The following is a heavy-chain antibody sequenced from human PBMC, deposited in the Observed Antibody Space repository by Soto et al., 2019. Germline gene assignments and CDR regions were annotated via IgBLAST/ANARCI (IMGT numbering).Heavy chain of an antibody. D-gene: IGHD1-7*01. J-gene: IGHJ5*02. CDR3: ARVQSWHELGWWLDP. CDR1: GYSFTSHY. CDR2: IYPGGVNI. V-gene: IGHV1-46*01. Sequence: ASVKVSCKAIGYSFTSHYMHWVRQAPGQGLEWMGTIYPGGVNIGYAQKFKGRVTMTKDTSTSTVYMELNSLTSEDTAVYYCARVQSWHELGWWLDPWSQGTLVTVSS.